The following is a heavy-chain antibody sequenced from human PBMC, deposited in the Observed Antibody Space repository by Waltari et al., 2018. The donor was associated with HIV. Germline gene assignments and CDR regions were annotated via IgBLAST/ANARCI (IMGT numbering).Heavy chain of an antibody. CDR1: GGSFSGYY. Sequence: QVQLQQWGAGLLKPSETLSLTCAVYGGSFSGYYWRWIRQPPGKGREWIGEINHSGSTNYNPSLKSRVTISVDTSKNQFSLKLSSVTAADTAVYYCARGVTYSSSSKFAYYYYGMDVWGQGTTVTVSS. CDR2: INHSGST. D-gene: IGHD6-6*01. J-gene: IGHJ6*02. CDR3: ARGVTYSSSSKFAYYYYGMDV. V-gene: IGHV4-34*01.